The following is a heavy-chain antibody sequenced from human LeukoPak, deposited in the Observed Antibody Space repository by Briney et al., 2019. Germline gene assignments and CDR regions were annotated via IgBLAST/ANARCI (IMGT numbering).Heavy chain of an antibody. Sequence: PGGSLRLSCAASGFTFSSYWMSWVRQAPGKGLEWVANIKQDGSEKYYVNSVKGRFTISRDNAKNSLYLQMNSLRAEDTAVYYCARYSGYDGPAYYYYGMDVWGQGTTVTVSS. CDR3: ARYSGYDGPAYYYYGMDV. J-gene: IGHJ6*02. CDR2: IKQDGSEK. D-gene: IGHD5-12*01. V-gene: IGHV3-7*01. CDR1: GFTFSSYW.